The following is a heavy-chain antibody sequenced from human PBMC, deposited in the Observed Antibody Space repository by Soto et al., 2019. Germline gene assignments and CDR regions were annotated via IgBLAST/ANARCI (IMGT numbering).Heavy chain of an antibody. CDR2: IKSKTDGGTT. CDR1: GFTFSNAW. V-gene: IGHV3-15*01. D-gene: IGHD6-13*01. Sequence: EVQLVESGGGLVKPGVSLRLSCAASGFTFSNAWMSWVRQAPGKGLEWVGRIKSKTDGGTTDYAAPVKGRFTISRADSKNTLYLQMNSLKTEDTAVYYCTTEVGSSLSFDYWGQGTLVTVFS. CDR3: TTEVGSSLSFDY. J-gene: IGHJ4*02.